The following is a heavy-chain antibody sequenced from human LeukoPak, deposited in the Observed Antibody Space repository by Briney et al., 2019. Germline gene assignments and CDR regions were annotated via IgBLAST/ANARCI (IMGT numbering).Heavy chain of an antibody. V-gene: IGHV4-31*03. Sequence: PSQTLSLTCTVSGGSISSGGYYWSWIRQHPGKGLEWIGYIYYSGSTYYNPSLKSRVTISVDTSKNQFSLKLSSVTAADTAVYYCARRPLGATTGSVAFDIWGQGTMVTVSS. D-gene: IGHD1-26*01. J-gene: IGHJ3*02. CDR2: IYYSGST. CDR3: ARRPLGATTGSVAFDI. CDR1: GGSISSGGYY.